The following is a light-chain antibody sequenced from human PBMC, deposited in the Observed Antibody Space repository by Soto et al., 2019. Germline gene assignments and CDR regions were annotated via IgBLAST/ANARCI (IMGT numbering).Light chain of an antibody. Sequence: DIQMTQSPSSLSASVGDRVTIACRASQSISGYLNWYQKKSGQAPKLLMYAASTLQSGVPSRFSGSGSGTEFTLTISSLQPEDSATYFCQQSNTMPWTFGQGTKV. V-gene: IGKV1-39*01. CDR3: QQSNTMPWT. J-gene: IGKJ1*01. CDR1: QSISGY. CDR2: AAS.